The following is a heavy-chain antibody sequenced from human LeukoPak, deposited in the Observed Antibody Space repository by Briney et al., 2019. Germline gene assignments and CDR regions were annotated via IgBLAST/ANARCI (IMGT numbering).Heavy chain of an antibody. J-gene: IGHJ3*02. Sequence: PGGSLKLSCAASGFTFSGSAMHWVRQASGKGLEWVGRIRSKANSYATAYAASVKGRFTISRDDSKNTAYLQMNSLKTEDTAVYYCTRDPRLSVLRFIPGHAFDIWGQGTMVTVSS. CDR1: GFTFSGSA. V-gene: IGHV3-73*01. CDR2: IRSKANSYAT. D-gene: IGHD2-8*01. CDR3: TRDPRLSVLRFIPGHAFDI.